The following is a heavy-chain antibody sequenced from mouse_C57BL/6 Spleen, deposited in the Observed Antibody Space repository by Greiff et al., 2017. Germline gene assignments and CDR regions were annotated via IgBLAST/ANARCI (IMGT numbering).Heavy chain of an antibody. CDR3: AQSPADPESWFAY. J-gene: IGHJ3*01. CDR1: GYAFSSSW. Sequence: QVQLQQSGPELVKPGASVKISCKASGYAFSSSWMNWVKQRPGKGLEWIGRIYPGDGDTNYNEKFKGKATLTADKSSSTAYMQLSSLTSEDSAVYFCAQSPADPESWFAYWGQGTLVTVSA. CDR2: IYPGDGDT. V-gene: IGHV1-82*01.